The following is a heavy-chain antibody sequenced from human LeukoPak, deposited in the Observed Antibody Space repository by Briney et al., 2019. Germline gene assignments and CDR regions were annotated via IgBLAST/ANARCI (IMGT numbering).Heavy chain of an antibody. CDR1: GGSISSYC. CDR2: IYYSGST. J-gene: IGHJ4*02. CDR3: ARVGSSGWYLLDY. Sequence: KSSETLSLTCTVSGGSISSYCWSWIRQPPGKGLEWIGYIYYSGSTNYNPSLKSRVTISVDTSKNQFSLKLSSVTAADTAVYYCARVGSSGWYLLDYWGQGTLVTVSS. D-gene: IGHD6-19*01. V-gene: IGHV4-59*01.